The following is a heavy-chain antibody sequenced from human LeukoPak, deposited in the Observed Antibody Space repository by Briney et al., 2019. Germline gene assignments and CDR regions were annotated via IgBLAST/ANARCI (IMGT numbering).Heavy chain of an antibody. V-gene: IGHV4-34*01. CDR2: INHSGST. Sequence: PETLSLTCAVYGGSFSGYYWSWIRQPPGKGLEWIGEINHSGSTNYNPSLKSRVTISVDTSKNQFSLKLSFVTAADTAVYYCAREMLGAPNWFDPWGQGTLVTVSS. CDR1: GGSFSGYY. J-gene: IGHJ5*02. D-gene: IGHD3-10*02. CDR3: AREMLGAPNWFDP.